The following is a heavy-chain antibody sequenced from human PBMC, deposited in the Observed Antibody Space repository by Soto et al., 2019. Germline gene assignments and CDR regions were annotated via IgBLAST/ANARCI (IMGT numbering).Heavy chain of an antibody. CDR3: ASLSPNWLQYYFDY. CDR2: IYYSGST. V-gene: IGHV4-31*03. Sequence: SETLSLTCTVSGGSISSGGYYWSWIRQHPGKGLEWIGYIYYSGSTYYNPSLKSRVTITVDTSKNQFSLKLSSVTAADTAVDYCASLSPNWLQYYFDYWGQGTLVTVSS. CDR1: GGSISSGGYY. J-gene: IGHJ4*02. D-gene: IGHD4-4*01.